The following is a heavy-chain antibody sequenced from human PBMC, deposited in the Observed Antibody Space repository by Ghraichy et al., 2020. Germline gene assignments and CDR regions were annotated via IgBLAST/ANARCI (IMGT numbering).Heavy chain of an antibody. Sequence: ASVNVSCKASGYTFTSYSIQWVRQAPGQRLEWMGWINADNGNTKHSPKFQGRVTITRDTTASTAYMEMSSLRSEDTAVYYCAREHDSWSDYSFDYWGQGTLVTVSS. J-gene: IGHJ4*02. CDR2: INADNGNT. V-gene: IGHV1-3*01. CDR3: AREHDSWSDYSFDY. D-gene: IGHD3-3*01. CDR1: GYTFTSYS.